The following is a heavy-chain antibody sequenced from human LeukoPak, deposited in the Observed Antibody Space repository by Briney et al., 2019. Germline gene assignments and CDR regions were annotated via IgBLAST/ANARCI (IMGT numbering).Heavy chain of an antibody. V-gene: IGHV3-66*01. CDR3: ARDQGY. CDR1: GFTVSSNY. J-gene: IGHJ4*02. Sequence: PGGSLRLSCAASGFTVSSNYMSWVRQAPGKGLEWVSVIYSGGSTFYADSVKDRFTISRDNSQNTLYLQMNGLRAEDTAIYYCARDQGYWGQGTLVTVSS. CDR2: IYSGGST.